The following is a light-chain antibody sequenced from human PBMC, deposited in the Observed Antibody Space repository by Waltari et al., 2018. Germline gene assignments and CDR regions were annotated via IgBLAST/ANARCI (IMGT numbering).Light chain of an antibody. V-gene: IGLV1-44*01. CDR2: SNN. CDR1: WSNIGSNA. J-gene: IGLJ2*01. Sequence: QSLLTQPPSASGTPGQRVTISCSASWSNIGSNAVSWYQQLPGTAPKLLIHSNNRRPSGVPDRFSCSKSGTSASLVISGLQSADEADYYCSAWDDSLNGQVVFGGGTKVTVL. CDR3: SAWDDSLNGQVV.